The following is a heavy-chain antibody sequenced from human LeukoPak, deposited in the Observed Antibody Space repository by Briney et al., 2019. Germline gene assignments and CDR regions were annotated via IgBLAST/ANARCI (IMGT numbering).Heavy chain of an antibody. D-gene: IGHD3-3*01. Sequence: PGGSLRLSCAASGFTFSSYGMHWVRQAPGKGLEWVAVIWYDGSNKYYADSVKGRFTISRDNSKNTLYLQMNSLRAEDTAVYYCAKSVSYFWSAHQTYYFDYWGQGTLVTVSS. CDR2: IWYDGSNK. V-gene: IGHV3-30*02. J-gene: IGHJ4*02. CDR3: AKSVSYFWSAHQTYYFDY. CDR1: GFTFSSYG.